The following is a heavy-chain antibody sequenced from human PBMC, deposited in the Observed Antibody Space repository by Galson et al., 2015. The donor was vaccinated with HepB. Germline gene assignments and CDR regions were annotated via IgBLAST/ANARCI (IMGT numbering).Heavy chain of an antibody. J-gene: IGHJ6*02. CDR2: ISSHGDNT. CDR1: GFTFNNYA. CDR3: EVRSLGTTLYYDLDV. Sequence: SLRLSCAASGFTFNNYAMYWVRQAPGKGLEYVSGISSHGDNTYYADSVKGRFTISRDNSKNTAFLQMSSLSSEDTAVYYCEVRSLGTTLYYDLDVWGQGTTVTVSS. V-gene: IGHV3-64D*06. D-gene: IGHD1-26*01.